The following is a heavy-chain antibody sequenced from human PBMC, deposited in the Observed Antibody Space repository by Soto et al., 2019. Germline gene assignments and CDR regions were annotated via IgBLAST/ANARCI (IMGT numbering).Heavy chain of an antibody. CDR3: GRLYCSDNKCYHFYY. D-gene: IGHD2-15*01. Sequence: GGSLRLSCAASGFTFSDHYIDWVRQAPGKGLEWIGRSRNKAKTYTTEYAASVKGRFTISRDDSKKSLYLQMNSLKTEDTAVYYCGRLYCSDNKCYHFYYWGQGTLVTVSS. CDR1: GFTFSDHY. V-gene: IGHV3-72*01. CDR2: SRNKAKTYTT. J-gene: IGHJ4*02.